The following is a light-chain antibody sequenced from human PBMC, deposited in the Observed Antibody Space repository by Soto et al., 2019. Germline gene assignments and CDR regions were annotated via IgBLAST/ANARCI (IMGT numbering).Light chain of an antibody. Sequence: DIQMAQSPSFLSVSVGDRVTITWRASQSIGTYLHWYQQKPGKAPKLLIYAASNLQSGVPSRFSGSGSGTDFTLTMNSLQPEDFATYYCQQGYSTPWTFGQGTKVDIK. CDR2: AAS. CDR3: QQGYSTPWT. CDR1: QSIGTY. J-gene: IGKJ1*01. V-gene: IGKV1-39*01.